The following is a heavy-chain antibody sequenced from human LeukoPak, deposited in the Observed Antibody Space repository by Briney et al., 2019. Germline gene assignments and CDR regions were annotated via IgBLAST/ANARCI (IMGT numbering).Heavy chain of an antibody. CDR1: GFTFSSYS. CDR3: ARGRYYDSSGNNFDY. J-gene: IGHJ4*02. V-gene: IGHV3-21*01. Sequence: PGGSLRLSCAASGFTFSSYSVNWVRQAPGKGLEWVSSISSSSSYIYYADSVKGRFTISRDNAKNSLYLQMNSLRAEDTAVYYCARGRYYDSSGNNFDYWGQGTLDTVSS. D-gene: IGHD3-22*01. CDR2: ISSSSSYI.